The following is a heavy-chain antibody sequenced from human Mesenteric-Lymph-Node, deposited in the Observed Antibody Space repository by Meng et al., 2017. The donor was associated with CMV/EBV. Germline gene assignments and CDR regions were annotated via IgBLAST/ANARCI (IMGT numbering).Heavy chain of an antibody. CDR1: GFKFNNYA. CDR3: ARDNHDWNPSRDGMAV. CDR2: ISASGVTT. V-gene: IGHV3-23*01. J-gene: IGHJ6*02. Sequence: GESLKISFAASGFKFNNYAMSWVRQAPGKGLEWVSSISASGVTTDYVDSVQGRFTISRDNSNNTLFLQMDSLRIEDTAVYYCARDNHDWNPSRDGMAVWGQGTTVTVSS. D-gene: IGHD1-1*01.